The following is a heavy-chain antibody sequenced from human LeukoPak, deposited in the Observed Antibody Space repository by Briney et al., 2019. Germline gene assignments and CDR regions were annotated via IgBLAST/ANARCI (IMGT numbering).Heavy chain of an antibody. CDR3: ARDGYYGSGSYDAVDY. J-gene: IGHJ4*02. CDR2: IIPILGIA. V-gene: IGHV1-69*04. D-gene: IGHD3-10*01. Sequence: GASVKVSCKASGGTFSSYAISWVRQAPGQGLEWMGRIIPILGIANYAQKFQGRVTITADKSTSTAYMELSSLRSEDTAVYYCARDGYYGSGSYDAVDYWGQGTLVTVSS. CDR1: GGTFSSYA.